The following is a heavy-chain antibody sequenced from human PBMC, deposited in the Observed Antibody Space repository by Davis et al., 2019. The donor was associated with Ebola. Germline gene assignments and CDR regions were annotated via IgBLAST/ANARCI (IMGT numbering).Heavy chain of an antibody. Sequence: GESLKISCTASGFSFSVYSMNWVRQAPGKGLEWVSYISSSSTTIYYADSVKGRFIISRDNAKNSLYLQMNSLRDEDTALYFCTKSKPYASFSYYYGMDVWGRGTTVTVSS. CDR2: ISSSSTTI. CDR3: TKSKPYASFSYYYGMDV. V-gene: IGHV3-48*02. D-gene: IGHD2-2*01. J-gene: IGHJ6*02. CDR1: GFSFSVYS.